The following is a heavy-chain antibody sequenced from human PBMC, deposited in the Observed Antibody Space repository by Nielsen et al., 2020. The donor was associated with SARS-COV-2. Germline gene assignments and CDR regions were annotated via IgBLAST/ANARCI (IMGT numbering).Heavy chain of an antibody. D-gene: IGHD3/OR15-3a*01. CDR2: ISYEGSKQ. Sequence: LSLTCAASGFSFNNFGMHWVRQAPGKGLEWVAYISYEGSKQYYADSVKGRFTISRDFSKSTLYLQMNSLRAEDTAMYYCAKDRAIFMIYITRGGPDSWGQGTLVTVSS. J-gene: IGHJ4*02. CDR3: AKDRAIFMIYITRGGPDS. CDR1: GFSFNNFG. V-gene: IGHV3-30*18.